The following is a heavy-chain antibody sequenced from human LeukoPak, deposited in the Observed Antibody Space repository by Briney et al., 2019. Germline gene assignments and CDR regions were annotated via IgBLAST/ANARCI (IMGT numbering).Heavy chain of an antibody. D-gene: IGHD5-24*01. V-gene: IGHV4-61*01. CDR2: LHSSGTT. CDR1: GDSAASSGSYW. CDR3: TRGGGWLIDF. Sequence: SETLSLTCDVSGDSAASSGSYWPAWFRPPPGKGLEWIGYLHSSGTTTYNSSLGSRVTISMDTSRNQFSLKLSSVTAADTAVYFCTRGGGWLIDFWGRGTLVTVSS. J-gene: IGHJ4*02.